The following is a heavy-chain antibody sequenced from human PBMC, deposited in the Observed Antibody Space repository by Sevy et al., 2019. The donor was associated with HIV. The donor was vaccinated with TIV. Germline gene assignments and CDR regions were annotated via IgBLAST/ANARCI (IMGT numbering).Heavy chain of an antibody. Sequence: GGSLRLSCAASGFTFSNYAMHCVRQAPGKGLEWVAVISYDGSNKYYADSVKGRFTISRDNSKNTLYLQMNSLRAEDTAVYYCARDFAAAGTYYFDYWGQGTLVTVSS. D-gene: IGHD6-13*01. CDR1: GFTFSNYA. V-gene: IGHV3-30-3*01. CDR3: ARDFAAAGTYYFDY. CDR2: ISYDGSNK. J-gene: IGHJ4*02.